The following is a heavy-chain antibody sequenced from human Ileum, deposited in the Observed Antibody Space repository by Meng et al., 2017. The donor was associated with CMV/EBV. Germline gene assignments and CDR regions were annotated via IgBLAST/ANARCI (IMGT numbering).Heavy chain of an antibody. CDR1: GGSISTYY. CDR3: AREENTVNQFEY. CDR2: INAGGST. D-gene: IGHD4-17*01. V-gene: IGHV4-4*07. J-gene: IGHJ4*02. Sequence: QLTESGPGLVKPPETLSLTCAVSGGSISTYYWTWVRQPAGKGLEWIGRINAGGSTNDNPSLKSRVTMSVDTSKNQFSLKVTSVTAADTAVYYCAREENTVNQFEYWGQGTLVTVSS.